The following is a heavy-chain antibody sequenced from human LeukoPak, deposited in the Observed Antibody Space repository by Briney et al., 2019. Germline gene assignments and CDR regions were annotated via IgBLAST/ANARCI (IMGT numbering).Heavy chain of an antibody. CDR3: ARDRAMPYYCGLGRYYNGYGIGV. V-gene: IGHV3-7*01. CDR2: IKQDGSEK. D-gene: IGHD3-10*01. Sequence: GGSLRLSCAASGFTFSSYWMSWVRQAPGKGLEWVANIKQDGSEKYYVDSVKGRFTISRDNAKNSLYLQMNSLRAEDTAVYYCARDRAMPYYCGLGRYYNGYGIGVRGQGTT. J-gene: IGHJ6*02. CDR1: GFTFSSYW.